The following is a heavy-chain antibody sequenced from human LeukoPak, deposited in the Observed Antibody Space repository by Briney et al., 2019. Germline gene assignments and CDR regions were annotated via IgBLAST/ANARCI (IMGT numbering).Heavy chain of an antibody. CDR3: ARGQRENYYYCYMDV. CDR1: GGSISSSDYY. Sequence: KPSETMSLTCTVSGGSISSSDYYWGWIRQPPGKGLEWIGSIFYSGDTYYNPSLKSRVTISVDTSKNQFSLNLSSVTAADTALYYCARGQRENYYYCYMDVWGKGTTVTVSS. J-gene: IGHJ6*03. V-gene: IGHV4-39*01. CDR2: IFYSGDT. D-gene: IGHD6-25*01.